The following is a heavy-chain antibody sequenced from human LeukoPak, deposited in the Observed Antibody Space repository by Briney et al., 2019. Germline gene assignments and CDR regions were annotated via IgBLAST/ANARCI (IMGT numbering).Heavy chain of an antibody. CDR2: INHSGST. CDR3: ARGPAAIYGWFDP. CDR1: GGSFSGYY. V-gene: IGHV4-34*01. Sequence: SETLSLTCAVYGGSFSGYYWSWIRQLPGKGLEWIGEINHSGSTNYNPSLKSRVTISVDTSKNQFSLKLSSVTAADTAVYYCARGPAAIYGWFDPWGQGTLVTVSS. J-gene: IGHJ5*02. D-gene: IGHD2-2*02.